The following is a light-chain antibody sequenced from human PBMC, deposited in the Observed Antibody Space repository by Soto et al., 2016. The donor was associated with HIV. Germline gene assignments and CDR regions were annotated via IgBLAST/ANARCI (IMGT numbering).Light chain of an antibody. Sequence: SYELTQPSSVSVSPGQTARITCSGDVLAKKYVRWYQQKPGQAPVMVIFKDTERPSGIPERFSGSNSGTTVTLTISGAQVDDEADYYCYSAADNNWVFGGGTRLTVL. J-gene: IGLJ3*02. CDR2: KDT. V-gene: IGLV3-27*01. CDR3: YSAADNNWV. CDR1: VLAKKY.